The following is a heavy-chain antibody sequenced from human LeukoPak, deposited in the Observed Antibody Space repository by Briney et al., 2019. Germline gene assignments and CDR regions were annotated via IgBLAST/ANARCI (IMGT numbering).Heavy chain of an antibody. CDR3: ARESHDILTGDAFDI. CDR1: GGSFSGYY. J-gene: IGHJ3*02. D-gene: IGHD3-9*01. V-gene: IGHV4-4*07. Sequence: SETLSLTCAVYGGSFSGYYWSWIRQPAGKGLEWIGRIHTSGSTNYNPSLKSRVTMSVDTSKNQFSLKLSSVTAADTAVYYCARESHDILTGDAFDIWGQGTMVTVSS. CDR2: IHTSGST.